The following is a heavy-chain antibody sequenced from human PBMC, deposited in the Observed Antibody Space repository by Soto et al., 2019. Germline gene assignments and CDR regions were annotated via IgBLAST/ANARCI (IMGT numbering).Heavy chain of an antibody. V-gene: IGHV3-23*01. Sequence: GGSLRLSCAASGFTFSSYAMSWVRQAPGEGLEWVSVISGSGGSTYYADSVKGRFTISRDNSKNTLYLQMNSLRAEDTAVYYCAKARSDIVVVVAAIGAFDIWGQGTMVTVSS. CDR3: AKARSDIVVVVAAIGAFDI. CDR1: GFTFSSYA. J-gene: IGHJ3*02. D-gene: IGHD2-15*01. CDR2: ISGSGGST.